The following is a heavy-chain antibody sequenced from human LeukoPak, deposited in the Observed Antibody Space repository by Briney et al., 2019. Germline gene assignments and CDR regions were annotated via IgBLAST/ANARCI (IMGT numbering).Heavy chain of an antibody. CDR3: ARDSTMPFDY. CDR2: INHSGST. CDR1: GGSFSGYY. J-gene: IGHJ4*02. V-gene: IGHV4-34*01. Sequence: SSETLSLTCAVYGGSFSGYYWSWIRQPPGKGLEWIGEINHSGSTNYNPSLKSRVTISVDTSKNQFSLKLSSVTAADTAVYYCARDSTMPFDYWGQGTLVTVSS. D-gene: IGHD2-2*01.